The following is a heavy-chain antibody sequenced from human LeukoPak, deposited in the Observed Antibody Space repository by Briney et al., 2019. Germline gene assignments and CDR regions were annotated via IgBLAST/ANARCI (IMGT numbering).Heavy chain of an antibody. D-gene: IGHD5-18*01. J-gene: IGHJ5*02. CDR3: ARGTHPARGGYSYGYSWFDP. CDR2: IIPIFGTA. V-gene: IGHV1-69*05. CDR1: GGTFSSYA. Sequence: ASVKVSCKAFGGTFSSYAISWVRQAPGQGLEWMGGIIPIFGTANYAQKFQGRVTITTDESTSTAYMEPSSLRSEDTAVYYCARGTHPARGGYSYGYSWFDPWGQGTLVTVSS.